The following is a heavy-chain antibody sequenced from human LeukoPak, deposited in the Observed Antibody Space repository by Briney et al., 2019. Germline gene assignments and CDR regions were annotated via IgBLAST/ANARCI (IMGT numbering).Heavy chain of an antibody. CDR3: ATYTHWVAGDV. CDR1: GFAFSDSW. D-gene: IGHD3-16*01. J-gene: IGHJ6*02. CDR2: MNQDGSEK. V-gene: IGHV3-7*01. Sequence: GGSLRLSCAASGFAFSDSWMSWVRQAPGKGLEWVANMNQDGSEKGYVDSVKGRFTISRDNARISLYLQMGSLRAEDTAVYYCATYTHWVAGDVWGQGTTVTVSS.